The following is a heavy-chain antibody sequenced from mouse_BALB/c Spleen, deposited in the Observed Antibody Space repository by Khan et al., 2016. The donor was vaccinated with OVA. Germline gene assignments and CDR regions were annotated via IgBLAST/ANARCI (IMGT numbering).Heavy chain of an antibody. CDR1: GYSITSDYA. V-gene: IGHV3-2*02. CDR2: ISYSGST. D-gene: IGHD2-4*01. CDR3: ARWDYDAPSY. J-gene: IGHJ2*01. Sequence: VQLKESGPGLVKPSQSLSLTCTVTGYSITSDYAWNWIRQFPGNKLEWMGFISYSGSTSYNPSLKSRISLTRDTSKNQFFLHLNSVTTEDTATYYCARWDYDAPSYWGQGTTLTVSS.